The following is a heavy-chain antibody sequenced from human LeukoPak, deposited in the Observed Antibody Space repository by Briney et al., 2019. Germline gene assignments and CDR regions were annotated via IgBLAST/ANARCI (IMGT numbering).Heavy chain of an antibody. J-gene: IGHJ3*02. CDR1: GFTFSNYG. CDR3: AKDIGIGGYYPAAFDI. Sequence: GGSLRLSCAASGFTFSNYGMHWVRQAPGKGVEWVRFIRYDGSDRYYADSVEGRFTISRHNSKNTLYLQMNSLGAEDTAVYYCAKDIGIGGYYPAAFDIWGQGTMVTVSS. D-gene: IGHD3-22*01. V-gene: IGHV3-30*02. CDR2: IRYDGSDR.